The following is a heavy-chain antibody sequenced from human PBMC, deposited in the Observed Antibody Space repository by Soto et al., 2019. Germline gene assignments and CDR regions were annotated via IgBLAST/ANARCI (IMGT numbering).Heavy chain of an antibody. CDR1: GHSIVGSAYY. V-gene: IGHV4-39*01. CDR2: VYHSGIS. J-gene: IGHJ4*02. D-gene: IGHD3-22*01. Sequence: SETLSLTCSVSGHSIVGSAYYWGWVRQSPGKGLEWIGSVYHSGISYYNPSLRSRFTTSVDTSKNQFSLKLSSVTAADTAVYYCARQIPPDLIGCYYGIIDSWGQGALVTVSS. CDR3: ARQIPPDLIGCYYGIIDS.